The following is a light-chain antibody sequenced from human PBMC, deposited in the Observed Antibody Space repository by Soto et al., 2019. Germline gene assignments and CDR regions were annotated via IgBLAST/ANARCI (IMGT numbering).Light chain of an antibody. J-gene: IGKJ1*01. CDR3: QQYNSWPRT. Sequence: IVLTQSPGTLSLSPGERATLSCRASQSVSSSYLAWYQQKPGQAPRLLIYDASTRATTIPARFSGSGSGTEFTLSISSLQSEDFAVYYCQQYNSWPRTFGQGTKVDI. V-gene: IGKV3-15*01. CDR2: DAS. CDR1: QSVSSSY.